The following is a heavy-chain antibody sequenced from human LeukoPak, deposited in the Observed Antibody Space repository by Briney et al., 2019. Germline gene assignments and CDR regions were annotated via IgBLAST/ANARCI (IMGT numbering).Heavy chain of an antibody. V-gene: IGHV3-11*04. CDR1: GFTFSDYY. J-gene: IGHJ4*02. Sequence: GGSLRLSCAASGFTFSDYYMSWIRQAPGKGLEWVSNISSSGSTIYYADSVKGRFTISRDNAKNSLYLQMNSLRAEDTAVYYCASRRITGTTGYWGQGTLVTVSS. D-gene: IGHD1-7*01. CDR2: ISSSGSTI. CDR3: ASRRITGTTGY.